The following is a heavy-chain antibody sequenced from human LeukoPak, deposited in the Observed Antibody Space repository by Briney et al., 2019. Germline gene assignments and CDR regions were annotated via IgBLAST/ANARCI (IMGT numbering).Heavy chain of an antibody. CDR2: ISGYNGKT. CDR1: GYTFTNYA. V-gene: IGHV1-18*01. D-gene: IGHD2-15*01. CDR3: ARDVGEGYCSGGSCSDY. Sequence: ASVKVSCKASGYTFTNYAISWVRQAPGQGLEWMGWISGYNGKTNYAQELQGRVTMTTDTSTSTVYMDLRSLRSDDTAVYYCARDVGEGYCSGGSCSDYWGQGTLFTVSS. J-gene: IGHJ4*02.